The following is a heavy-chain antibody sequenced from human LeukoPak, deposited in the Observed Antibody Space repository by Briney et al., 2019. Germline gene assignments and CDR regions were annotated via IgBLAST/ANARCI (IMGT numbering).Heavy chain of an antibody. J-gene: IGHJ4*02. CDR2: ISGSGVTT. D-gene: IGHD6-19*01. V-gene: IGHV3-23*01. CDR1: GFTFSSYA. CDR3: AKDAVAVAGFPHYFDY. Sequence: PGRSLRLSCAASGFTFSSYAMSWVRQDRGTGPEWVSVISGSGVTTYYADSVKGRFTISRDNSKNTLYLQMSSLRAEDTAVYYCAKDAVAVAGFPHYFDYWGQGTLVTVSS.